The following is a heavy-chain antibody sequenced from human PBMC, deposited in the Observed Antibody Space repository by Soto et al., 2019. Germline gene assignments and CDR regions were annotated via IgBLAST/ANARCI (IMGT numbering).Heavy chain of an antibody. Sequence: EVQLVESGGGLVKPGGSLRLSCAASGFTFSSYNMNWVRQAPGKGLEWGSSLSSSGSYIYYADSVKGRFTISRDNAENSLYLEMKSRRAGDTAVYYCWGGGIMYGDYRSMDVWGKGTTVTVSS. CDR3: WGGGIMYGDYRSMDV. CDR1: GFTFSSYN. D-gene: IGHD4-17*01. J-gene: IGHJ6*03. V-gene: IGHV3-21*01. CDR2: LSSSGSYI.